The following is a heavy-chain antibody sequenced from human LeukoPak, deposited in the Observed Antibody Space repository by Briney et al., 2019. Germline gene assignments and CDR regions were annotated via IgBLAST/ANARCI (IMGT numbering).Heavy chain of an antibody. V-gene: IGHV4-59*01. CDR3: ARNLGGWPYYYYMDV. CDR2: IYYSGST. CDR1: GGSISSYY. J-gene: IGHJ6*03. D-gene: IGHD6-19*01. Sequence: SETLSLTCTVSGGSISSYYWSWIRQPPGKGLEWIGYIYYSGSTNYNPSLKSRVTISVDTSKNQFSLKLSSVTAADTAVYYCARNLGGWPYYYYMDVWGKGTTVTVSS.